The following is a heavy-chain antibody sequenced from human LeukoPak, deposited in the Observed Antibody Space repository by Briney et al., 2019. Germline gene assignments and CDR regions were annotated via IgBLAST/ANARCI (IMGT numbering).Heavy chain of an antibody. CDR3: ARDTLGEGEDANYAVYYFDY. D-gene: IGHD4/OR15-4a*01. CDR2: IKQDGNEK. Sequence: GGSLRLSCAASGFTFSSYAMHWVRQAPGKGLEWVANIKQDGNEKYYADSVKGRFTISRDNGKNSLDLQMNSLGADDTAFYYCARDTLGEGEDANYAVYYFDYWGQGTVVTVSS. J-gene: IGHJ4*02. V-gene: IGHV3-7*01. CDR1: GFTFSSYA.